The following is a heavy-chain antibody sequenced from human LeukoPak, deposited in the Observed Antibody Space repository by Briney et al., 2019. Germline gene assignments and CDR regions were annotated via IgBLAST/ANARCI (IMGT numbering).Heavy chain of an antibody. CDR2: ISANGHNT. Sequence: GGSLRLSCAASGFTFNKYAMTWVRQAPGKGLEWVSVISANGHNTYYVDSVKGRFTISRDNFKNMMYLQMGSLRVEDTAVYYCTLRTDYWGQGILVSVS. CDR1: GFTFNKYA. V-gene: IGHV3-23*01. CDR3: TLRTDY. J-gene: IGHJ4*01.